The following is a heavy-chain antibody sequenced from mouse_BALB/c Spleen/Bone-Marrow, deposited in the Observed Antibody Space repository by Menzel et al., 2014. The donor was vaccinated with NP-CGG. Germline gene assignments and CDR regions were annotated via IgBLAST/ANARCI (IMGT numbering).Heavy chain of an antibody. Sequence: EVQVVESGAELVKPGASVKLSCTASGFNVKDTYIHWVKQRPEQGLEWIGRIDPANGNTKYDPKFQGKATITADTSFNTAYLQLSSLTSEDTAVYYCASYVYGYYFDYWGQGTTLTVSS. J-gene: IGHJ2*01. CDR3: ASYVYGYYFDY. D-gene: IGHD2-2*01. V-gene: IGHV14-3*02. CDR2: IDPANGNT. CDR1: GFNVKDTY.